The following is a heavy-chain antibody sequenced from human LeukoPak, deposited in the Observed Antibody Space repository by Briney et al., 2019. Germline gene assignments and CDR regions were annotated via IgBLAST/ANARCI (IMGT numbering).Heavy chain of an antibody. Sequence: GESLQISCKGSGYSFTSYWFGWVRQMPGKGLVWMGIIYPGDSDTRYSPSFQGQVTISADKSISTAYLQWSSLKASDTAMYYCARCPYDSSGYYFDYWGQGTLVTVSS. CDR3: ARCPYDSSGYYFDY. CDR1: GYSFTSYW. V-gene: IGHV5-51*01. J-gene: IGHJ4*02. D-gene: IGHD3-22*01. CDR2: IYPGDSDT.